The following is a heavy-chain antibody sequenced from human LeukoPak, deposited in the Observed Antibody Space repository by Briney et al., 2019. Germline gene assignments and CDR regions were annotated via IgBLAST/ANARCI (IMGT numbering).Heavy chain of an antibody. CDR3: ARGLVGAKGY. CDR1: GFTFSSYS. V-gene: IGHV3-48*01. D-gene: IGHD1-26*01. Sequence: PGGSLRLSCAASGFTFSSYSMNWVCQAPGKGLEWVSYISSSSSTIYYADSVKGRFIISGDNAKNSLYLQMNSLRAEDTAVYYCARGLVGAKGYWGQGTLVTVSS. CDR2: ISSSSSTI. J-gene: IGHJ4*02.